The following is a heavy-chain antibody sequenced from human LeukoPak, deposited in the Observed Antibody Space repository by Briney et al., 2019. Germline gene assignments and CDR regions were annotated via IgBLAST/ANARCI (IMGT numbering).Heavy chain of an antibody. CDR2: ISTSSSYI. V-gene: IGHV3-21*01. Sequence: GGSLRLSCAASGFTFSSYSMNWVRQAPGKGLEWVSSISTSSSYIYYADSVKGRFTISRDNAKNSLYLQMNSLRAGDTAVYYCARFATYGSGTYAFDYWGQGTLVTVSS. D-gene: IGHD3-10*01. CDR1: GFTFSSYS. CDR3: ARFATYGSGTYAFDY. J-gene: IGHJ4*02.